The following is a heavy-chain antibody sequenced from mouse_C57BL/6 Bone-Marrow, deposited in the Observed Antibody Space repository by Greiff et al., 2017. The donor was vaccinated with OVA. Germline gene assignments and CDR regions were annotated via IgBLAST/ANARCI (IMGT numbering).Heavy chain of an antibody. Sequence: VQLQQPGAELVRPGSSVKLSCKASGYTFTSYWMDWVKQRPGQGLEWIGNIYPSDSETHYNQKFKDKATLTVDKSSSTAYMQLSSLTSEDSAVYYCARTSLAGRYAMDYWGQGTSVTVSS. J-gene: IGHJ4*01. CDR3: ARTSLAGRYAMDY. CDR1: GYTFTSYW. D-gene: IGHD4-1*01. CDR2: IYPSDSET. V-gene: IGHV1-61*01.